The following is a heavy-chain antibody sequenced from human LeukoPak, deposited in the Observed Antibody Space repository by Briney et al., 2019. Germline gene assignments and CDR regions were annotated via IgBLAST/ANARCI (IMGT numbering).Heavy chain of an antibody. CDR1: GGSFSGYY. D-gene: IGHD6-13*01. J-gene: IGHJ2*01. CDR3: ARTGDPSSSWFLWYFDF. Sequence: SETLSLTCAVYGGSFSGYYWSWIRQPPGKGLEWIGEINHSGSTNYNPSLKSRVTISVDTSKNQFSLKLSSVTAADTAVYYCARTGDPSSSWFLWYFDFWGRGTLVTVSS. CDR2: INHSGST. V-gene: IGHV4-34*01.